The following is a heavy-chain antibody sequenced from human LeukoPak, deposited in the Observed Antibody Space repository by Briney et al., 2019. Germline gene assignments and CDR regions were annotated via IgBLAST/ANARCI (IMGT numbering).Heavy chain of an antibody. D-gene: IGHD2-15*01. J-gene: IGHJ6*02. Sequence: SETLSLTCTVSGGSISSYYWSWIRQPPGKGLEWIGYIYYSGSTNYNPSLKSRVTISVDTSKNQFSLKLSSVTAADTAVYYCARGAVVVAASYGMDVWGQGTTVTVSS. V-gene: IGHV4-59*12. CDR1: GGSISSYY. CDR2: IYYSGST. CDR3: ARGAVVVAASYGMDV.